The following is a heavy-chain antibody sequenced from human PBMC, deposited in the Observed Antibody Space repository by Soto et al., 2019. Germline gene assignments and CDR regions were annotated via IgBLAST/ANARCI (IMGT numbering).Heavy chain of an antibody. D-gene: IGHD3-9*01. CDR3: ARDGYYDILAGSRAYYYGMSV. CDR1: GWTLSSYA. V-gene: IGHV3-30*09. Sequence: GRTMRLPGAASGWTLSSYAMLLSRRDTRPGLQRVSVITYDGSNKYYADSEKGRFGISRDNSRNTLYLQMNSLRAEDAAVYYCARDGYYDILAGSRAYYYGMSVWGQVTTVTV. CDR2: ITYDGSNK. J-gene: IGHJ6*02.